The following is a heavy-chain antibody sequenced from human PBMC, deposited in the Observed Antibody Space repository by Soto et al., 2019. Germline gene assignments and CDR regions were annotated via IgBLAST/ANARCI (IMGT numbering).Heavy chain of an antibody. CDR2: INSDGSST. V-gene: IGHV3-74*01. CDR3: ARPKGRQLVPLKEYYYYMDV. J-gene: IGHJ6*03. Sequence: GGSLRLSCAASGFTFSSYWMHWVRQAPGKGLVWVSRINSDGSSTSYADSVKGRFTISRDNAKNTLYLQMNSLRAEDTAVYYCARPKGRQLVPLKEYYYYMDVWGKGTTVTVSS. CDR1: GFTFSSYW. D-gene: IGHD6-13*01.